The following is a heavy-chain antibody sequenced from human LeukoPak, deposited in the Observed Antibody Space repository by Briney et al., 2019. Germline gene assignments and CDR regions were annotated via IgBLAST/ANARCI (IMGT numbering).Heavy chain of an antibody. CDR1: GGTFSSYA. D-gene: IGHD6-13*01. J-gene: IGHJ4*02. Sequence: SVKVSCKASGGTFSSYAISWVRQAPGQGLEWMGRIIPILGIANYAQKFQGRVTITADKSTSTAYMELSSLRSEDTAVYYCARDHFSSSCPDYWGQGTLVTVSS. CDR3: ARDHFSSSCPDY. V-gene: IGHV1-69*04. CDR2: IIPILGIA.